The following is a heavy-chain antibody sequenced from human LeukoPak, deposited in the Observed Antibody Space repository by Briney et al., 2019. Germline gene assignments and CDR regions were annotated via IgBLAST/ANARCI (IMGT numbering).Heavy chain of an antibody. Sequence: SETLSLTCTVSGGSISSGGYYWSWIRQPPGKGLEWIGYIYHSGSTYYNPSLKSRVTVSVDRSKNQFSLKLSSVTAADTAVYYCARCDSSEDDAFDIWGQGTMVTVSS. D-gene: IGHD3-22*01. CDR2: IYHSGST. J-gene: IGHJ3*02. V-gene: IGHV4-30-2*01. CDR3: ARCDSSEDDAFDI. CDR1: GGSISSGGYY.